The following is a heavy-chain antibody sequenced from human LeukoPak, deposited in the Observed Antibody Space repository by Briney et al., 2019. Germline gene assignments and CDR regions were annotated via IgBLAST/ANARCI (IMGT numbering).Heavy chain of an antibody. J-gene: IGHJ4*02. CDR1: GGSISSYY. V-gene: IGHV4-4*09. D-gene: IGHD5-24*01. CDR2: TYTSGST. Sequence: SETLSLTCTVSGGSISSYYWSWIRQPPGKGLEWIGYTYTSGSTNYNTSLKSRVTISVDTSKNQFFLKLSSVTAADTAVYYCAGHHSEGVGYNLGYWGQGTLVTVSS. CDR3: AGHHSEGVGYNLGY.